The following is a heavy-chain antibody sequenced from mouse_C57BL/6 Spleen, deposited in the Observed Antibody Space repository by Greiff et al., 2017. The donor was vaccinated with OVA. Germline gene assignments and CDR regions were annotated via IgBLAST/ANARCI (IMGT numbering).Heavy chain of an antibody. CDR2: INPSNGGT. J-gene: IGHJ2*01. D-gene: IGHD1-1*01. V-gene: IGHV1-53*01. CDR3: ARSPDYLYYFDY. CDR1: GYAFTSYW. Sequence: QVQLKESGPELVKPGASVKISCKASGYAFTSYWMHWVKQRPGQGLEWIGNINPSNGGTNYNEKFKSKATLTVDKSSSTAYMQLSSLTSEDSAVYDCARSPDYLYYFDYWGQGTTLTVSS.